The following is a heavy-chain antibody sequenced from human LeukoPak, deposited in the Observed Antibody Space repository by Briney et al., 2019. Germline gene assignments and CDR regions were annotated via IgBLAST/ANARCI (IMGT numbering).Heavy chain of an antibody. D-gene: IGHD1-26*01. J-gene: IGHJ4*02. CDR3: ARPGEWEQFFDY. Sequence: ASVKVSCKASGYTFINYYIHWVRQAPGQGLEWMGIVNPRGSDTTYAQKFQGRVTMTRDTSTSIVYMELRSLRSEDTAVYYCARPGEWEQFFDYWGQGTRVTVSS. CDR2: VNPRGSDT. CDR1: GYTFINYY. V-gene: IGHV1-46*01.